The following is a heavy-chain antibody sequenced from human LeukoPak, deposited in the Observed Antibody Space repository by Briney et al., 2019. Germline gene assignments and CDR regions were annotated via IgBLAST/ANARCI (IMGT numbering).Heavy chain of an antibody. CDR3: ARDQSGYYDSSGYPDAFDI. Sequence: PGGSLRLSCAASGFTFSSYWMSWVRQAPGKGLEWVANIKQDGSEKYYVDSVKGRFTISRDNAKNSLYLQMSSLRAEDTAVYYCARDQSGYYDSSGYPDAFDIWGQGTMVTVSS. CDR2: IKQDGSEK. CDR1: GFTFSSYW. D-gene: IGHD3-22*01. V-gene: IGHV3-7*01. J-gene: IGHJ3*02.